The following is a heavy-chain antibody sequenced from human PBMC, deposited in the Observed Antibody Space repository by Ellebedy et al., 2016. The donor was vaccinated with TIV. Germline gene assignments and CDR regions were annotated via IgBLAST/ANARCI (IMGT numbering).Heavy chain of an antibody. CDR3: ARNEGYSGNYYFDY. V-gene: IGHV3-48*03. CDR1: GFTFNSHA. J-gene: IGHJ4*02. D-gene: IGHD5-12*01. CDR2: INAGAKAL. Sequence: GGSLRLXXAASGFTFNSHAMNWVRQAPGKGLEWVSYINAGAKALYYADSVKGRFTISRDNSENTLYLQMSSLRADDTAIYYCARNEGYSGNYYFDYWGQGTLVTVSS.